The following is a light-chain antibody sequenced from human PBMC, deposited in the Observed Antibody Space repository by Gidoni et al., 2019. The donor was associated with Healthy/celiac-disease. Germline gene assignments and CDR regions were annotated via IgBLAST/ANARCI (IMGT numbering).Light chain of an antibody. Sequence: DIQMTQSPSSLSASVGDRVNITCQASQDISNYLNWYQQKPGKAPKLLIYDASNFETGVPSRCSGSGSGTDFTFTISSLQPEDIATYYCQQYDNLPFXGXTKVEIK. V-gene: IGKV1-33*01. CDR3: QQYDNLP. CDR2: DAS. CDR1: QDISNY. J-gene: IGKJ4*01.